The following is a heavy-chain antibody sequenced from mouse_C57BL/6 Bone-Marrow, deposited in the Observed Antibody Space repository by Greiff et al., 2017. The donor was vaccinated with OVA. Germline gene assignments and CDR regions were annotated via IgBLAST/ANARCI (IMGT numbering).Heavy chain of an antibody. CDR2: IDPETGGT. CDR3: TRINQGAY. V-gene: IGHV1-15*01. J-gene: IGHJ3*01. CDR1: GYTFTDYE. Sequence: VQLQQSGAELVRPGASVTLSCKASGYTFTDYEMHWVKQTPVHGLEWIGAIDPETGGTAYNQKFKGKAILTADKSSSTAYMELRSLTSEDSAVYYCTRINQGAYWGQGTLVTVSA.